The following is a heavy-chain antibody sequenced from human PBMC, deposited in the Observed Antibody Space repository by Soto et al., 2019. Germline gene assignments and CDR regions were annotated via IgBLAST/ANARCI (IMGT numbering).Heavy chain of an antibody. D-gene: IGHD3-22*01. CDR3: AIDRYYDDTGLYYESAD. V-gene: IGHV1-69*01. CDR1: GGTFGNYG. J-gene: IGHJ4*02. Sequence: QVQLVQSGAEVKKPGSSVKVSCKASGGTFGNYGISWVRQAPGQGLEWMGGILPRLGLTKSAQRFQGRVTFTEDESTNTAYMELSSLRSEDSAVFYCAIDRYYDDTGLYYESADWGQGTLVTVSS. CDR2: ILPRLGLT.